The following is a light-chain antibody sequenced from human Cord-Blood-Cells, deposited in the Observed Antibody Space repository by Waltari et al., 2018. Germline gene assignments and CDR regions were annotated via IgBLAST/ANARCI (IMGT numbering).Light chain of an antibody. J-gene: IGLJ2*01. CDR3: SSYTSSSTLVV. CDR2: EVS. Sequence: QSALTQPASVSASPGQSITISCTGPSSDGGGYNYVSLSQQHPGKAPKLMIYEVSNRPSGVSNRFSGSKSGNTASLTISGLQAEDEADYYCSSYTSSSTLVVFGGGTKLTVL. V-gene: IGLV2-14*01. CDR1: SSDGGGYNY.